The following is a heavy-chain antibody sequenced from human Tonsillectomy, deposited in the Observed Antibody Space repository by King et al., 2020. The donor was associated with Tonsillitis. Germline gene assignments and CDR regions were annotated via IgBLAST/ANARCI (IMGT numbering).Heavy chain of an antibody. V-gene: IGHV3-21*01. CDR3: AKDKGADYFDTRRGAFDM. J-gene: IGHJ3*02. CDR1: GFTCRSYD. D-gene: IGHD3-22*01. CDR2: DSSGGDFI. Sequence: QLVQSGGGLVKPGGSLRLSCATSGFTCRSYDRNWVRQASGKGLEWVSSDSSGGDFIYYADSVKGRLTIYRDKAKNSLFLQMNSLRVEDTAVYYCAKDKGADYFDTRRGAFDMWGKGTVVTVSS.